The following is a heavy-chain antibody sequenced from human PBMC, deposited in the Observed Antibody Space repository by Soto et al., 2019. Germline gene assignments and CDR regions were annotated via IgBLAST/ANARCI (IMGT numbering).Heavy chain of an antibody. J-gene: IGHJ6*02. V-gene: IGHV1-69*12. CDR2: IIPVFGTP. Sequence: QVQLVQSGAEVKKPGSSVKVSCKASGGSLSNYGISWVRQAPGQGLEWMGAIIPVFGTPNYAQKFQDRVTXXAXXSPTTVYMEVRSLTSEDTAVYYCARGDATKIVVTTYYAMDVWGQGTTVTVSS. D-gene: IGHD3-22*01. CDR1: GGSLSNYG. CDR3: ARGDATKIVVTTYYAMDV.